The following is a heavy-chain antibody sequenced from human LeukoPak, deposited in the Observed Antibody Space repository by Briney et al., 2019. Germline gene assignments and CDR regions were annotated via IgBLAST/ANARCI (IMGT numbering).Heavy chain of an antibody. J-gene: IGHJ4*02. D-gene: IGHD6-25*01. CDR2: LGRSGEYT. V-gene: IGHV3-23*01. Sequence: GGSLRLSCAASGFRFTGYSMSWVRQAPGKGLEWVAGLGRSGEYTYYADSVKGRFTISRDNSKNTLYLQMNSLRAEDTAVYYCARVRSGEYFDYWGQGTLVNVSS. CDR3: ARVRSGEYFDY. CDR1: GFRFTGYS.